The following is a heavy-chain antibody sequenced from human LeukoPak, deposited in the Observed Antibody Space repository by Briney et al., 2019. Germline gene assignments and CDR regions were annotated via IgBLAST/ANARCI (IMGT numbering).Heavy chain of an antibody. CDR3: ARSGGLAD. CDR2: INQDGSEK. V-gene: IGHV3-7*01. Sequence: GGSLRLSCAASGFTFSTYWMSWVRQAPGKGLEWVANINQDGSEKSYVGSVKGRFTISRDNAKNSLFLQMNSLTVDDTAVYYCARSGGLADWGQGTLVTVSS. D-gene: IGHD1-26*01. CDR1: GFTFSTYW. J-gene: IGHJ4*02.